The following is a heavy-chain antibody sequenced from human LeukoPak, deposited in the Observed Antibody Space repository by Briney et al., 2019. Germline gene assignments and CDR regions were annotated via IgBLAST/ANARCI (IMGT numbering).Heavy chain of an antibody. D-gene: IGHD3-10*01. CDR2: IRSEAYGETT. Sequence: PGRSLRLSCTGSGFTFGDHAMAWVRQAPGKGLEWVGFIRSEAYGETTEYAASVRDRFTISRDNSRSVAYLQMNSLKTEDTAMYYCARGPILLWLHNGMDVWGQGTTVTVSS. CDR3: ARGPILLWLHNGMDV. CDR1: GFTFGDHA. V-gene: IGHV3-49*04. J-gene: IGHJ6*02.